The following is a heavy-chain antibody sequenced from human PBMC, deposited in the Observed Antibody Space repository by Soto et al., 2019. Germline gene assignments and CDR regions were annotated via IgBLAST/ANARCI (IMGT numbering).Heavy chain of an antibody. CDR1: GYTFINYD. CDR2: MNPESGST. V-gene: IGHV1-8*01. Sequence: ASVKVSCKASGYTFINYDMNWVRQATGQGLEWVGWMNPESGSTGYAQNFQGRVTMTGNTSMSSVYMELSSLTSEDTAVYYCARRRGSNGWFDLWGQGTLVTVSS. CDR3: ARRRGSNGWFDL. D-gene: IGHD2-8*01. J-gene: IGHJ5*02.